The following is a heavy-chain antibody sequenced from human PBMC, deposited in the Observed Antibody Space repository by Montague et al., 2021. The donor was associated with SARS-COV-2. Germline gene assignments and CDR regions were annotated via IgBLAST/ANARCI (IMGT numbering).Heavy chain of an antibody. CDR3: ARDLGFYGMDV. CDR1: GFTFSSYA. J-gene: IGHJ6*02. V-gene: IGHV3-30*04. CDR2: ISYDGSNK. Sequence: FLSLSFSASGFTFSSYAMHWVRQAPGKGLEWVAVISYDGSNKYYADSVKGRFTISRDNSKNTLYLQMNSLRAEDTAVYYCARDLGFYGMDVWGQGTTVTVSS.